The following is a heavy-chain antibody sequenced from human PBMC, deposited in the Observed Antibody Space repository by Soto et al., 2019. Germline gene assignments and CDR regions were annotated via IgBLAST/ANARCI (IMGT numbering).Heavy chain of an antibody. CDR2: INHSGST. CDR3: ARGPALRGSSSPKEDYMDV. CDR1: GGSFSGYY. V-gene: IGHV4-34*01. J-gene: IGHJ6*03. Sequence: SETLSLTCAVYGGSFSGYYWSWIRQPPGKGLEWIGEINHSGSTNYNPSLKSRVTISVDTSKNQFSLKLSSVTAADTAVYYCARGPALRGSSSPKEDYMDVWGKGTTVTVSS. D-gene: IGHD6-13*01.